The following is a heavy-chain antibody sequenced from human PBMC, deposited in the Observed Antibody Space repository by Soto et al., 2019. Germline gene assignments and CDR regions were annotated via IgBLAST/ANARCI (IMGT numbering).Heavy chain of an antibody. CDR2: ISAHNGST. J-gene: IGHJ4*02. CDR1: GYTFTNYG. V-gene: IGHV1-18*01. CDR3: ARDDCDCGTCYGGVFDY. Sequence: QIQLVQSGAEVKKPGASVKVSCKTSGYTFTNYGITWVRQAPGQGLEWMGWISAHNGSTNYAQKLQDRVTMTTDTPTSTAYMELRSLRSDETAVYYCARDDCDCGTCYGGVFDYWGQGTLVTVSP. D-gene: IGHD2-15*01.